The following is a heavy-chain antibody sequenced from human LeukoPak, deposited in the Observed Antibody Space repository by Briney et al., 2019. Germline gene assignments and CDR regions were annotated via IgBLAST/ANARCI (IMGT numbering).Heavy chain of an antibody. Sequence: GGSLRLSCSASGFPFSSYAMHWVRQAPGKGLEYVSAISDSGGSTYYADSVKGRFTISRDNSKNTLYLQMNSLRAEDTAVYYCAKVLIAVAGQYYFDYWGQGTLVTVSS. D-gene: IGHD6-19*01. CDR2: ISDSGGST. J-gene: IGHJ4*02. V-gene: IGHV3-64*04. CDR3: AKVLIAVAGQYYFDY. CDR1: GFPFSSYA.